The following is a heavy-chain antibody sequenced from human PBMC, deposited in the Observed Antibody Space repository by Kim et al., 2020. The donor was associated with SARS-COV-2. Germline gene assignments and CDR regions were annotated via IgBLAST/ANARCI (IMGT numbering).Heavy chain of an antibody. CDR3: AGAPSFDH. CDR1: GYLFTGYL. Sequence: ASVKVSCKASGYLFTGYLIHWVRQAPGQGLEWLGWINPQTGATNSTQKFQDRITMTTDTSISTAYLEVSGLTSDDTAFYYCAGAPSFDHWGQGTLITVSS. J-gene: IGHJ4*02. CDR2: INPQTGAT. V-gene: IGHV1-2*02.